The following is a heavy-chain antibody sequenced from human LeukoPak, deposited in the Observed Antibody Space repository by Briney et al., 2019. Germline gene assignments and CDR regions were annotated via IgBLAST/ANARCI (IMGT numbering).Heavy chain of an antibody. CDR2: IFYSGST. CDR1: GGSISSSSYY. J-gene: IGHJ4*02. V-gene: IGHV4-39*01. D-gene: IGHD4-23*01. CDR3: ANSANYGGNSGYFDN. Sequence: SETLSLTCTVSGGSISSSSYYWGWIRQPPGKGLEWIGSIFYSGSTYYNPSLKSRVTISVDTSKNQFSLKLSSVTAADTAVYYCANSANYGGNSGYFDNWSQGTLVTVSS.